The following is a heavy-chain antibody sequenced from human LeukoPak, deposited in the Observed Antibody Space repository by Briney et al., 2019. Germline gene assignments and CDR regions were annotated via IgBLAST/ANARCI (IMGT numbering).Heavy chain of an antibody. V-gene: IGHV3-23*01. J-gene: IGHJ4*02. Sequence: GGSLRLSCAASGFTFSTYAMSWVRQAPGKGLEWVSAISVSGDSTYYAASVKGRFTISRDNSKNTLYLQMNSLRVEDTAVYYCASDYSGSIDYWGQGTLVTVSS. D-gene: IGHD1-26*01. CDR2: ISVSGDST. CDR3: ASDYSGSIDY. CDR1: GFTFSTYA.